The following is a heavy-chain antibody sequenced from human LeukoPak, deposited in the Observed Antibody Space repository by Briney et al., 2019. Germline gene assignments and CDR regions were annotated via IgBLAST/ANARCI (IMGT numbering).Heavy chain of an antibody. CDR1: GGSISSGGYS. J-gene: IGHJ4*02. V-gene: IGHV4-30-2*01. CDR2: IYHSGST. Sequence: SETLSLTCAVSGGSISSGGYSWSWIRQPPGKGLEWIGYIYHSGSTYYNPSLKSRVTISVDRSKNQFSLQLNSVTPEDTAIYYCAILRTASSFDFWGPGTLVTVSS. D-gene: IGHD1-1*01. CDR3: AILRTASSFDF.